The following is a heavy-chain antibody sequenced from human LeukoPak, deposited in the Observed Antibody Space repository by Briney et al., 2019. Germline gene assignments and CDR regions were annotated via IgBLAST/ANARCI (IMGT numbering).Heavy chain of an antibody. V-gene: IGHV1-69*04. CDR2: IIPILGIA. CDR3: ARAPRGYGSGLSWFDP. Sequence: ASVKVSCKASGGTFSSYAISWVRQAPGQGLEWMGRIIPILGIANYAQKFQGRVTITADKSTSTAYMELSSLRSEDTAVYYCARAPRGYGSGLSWFDPWGQGTLVTVSS. CDR1: GGTFSSYA. D-gene: IGHD5-18*01. J-gene: IGHJ5*02.